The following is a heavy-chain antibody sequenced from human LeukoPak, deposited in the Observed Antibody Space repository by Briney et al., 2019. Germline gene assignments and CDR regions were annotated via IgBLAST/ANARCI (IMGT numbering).Heavy chain of an antibody. J-gene: IGHJ6*03. CDR1: GYSFTDFH. CDR2: INPTSGAT. V-gene: IGHV1-46*01. CDR3: AREVSWTTVTTRHYFHYYMDV. D-gene: IGHD4-11*01. Sequence: GASVKVSCKASGYSFTDFHVHWVRQAPGQGLEWVGIINPTSGATTYAQKFQGRVTMTGDMSTSTVYMELSGLGSEDTAVYYCAREVSWTTVTTRHYFHYYMDVWGKGTTVTVSS.